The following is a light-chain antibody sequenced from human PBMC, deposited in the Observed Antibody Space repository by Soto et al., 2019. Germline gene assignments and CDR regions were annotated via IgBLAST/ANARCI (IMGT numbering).Light chain of an antibody. V-gene: IGKV1-33*01. CDR2: DAS. J-gene: IGKJ4*01. Sequence: DIQMTQSPSSLSASVGDRVTITCRASQSISNYLNWYQQKPGQAPKLLIYDASNWEAGVPSRFSGSGSGTDFTFTISSLQPEDVAVYYCQQYDQLPLTFGGGTKVEIK. CDR3: QQYDQLPLT. CDR1: QSISNY.